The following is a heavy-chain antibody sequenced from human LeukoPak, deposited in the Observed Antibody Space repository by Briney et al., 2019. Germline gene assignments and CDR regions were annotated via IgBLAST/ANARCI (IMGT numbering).Heavy chain of an antibody. J-gene: IGHJ5*02. Sequence: TGGSLRLSCAASGFTLSSYAMSWVRRAPGRGLEGVSAIGGGGDSTYYADSVKGRFTITRDNSKNTLFLQMNSLRAEDTAVYYCAKGESDYYGSGLYNWFGAWGQGTLVTVSS. CDR2: IGGGGDST. D-gene: IGHD3-10*01. V-gene: IGHV3-23*01. CDR1: GFTLSSYA. CDR3: AKGESDYYGSGLYNWFGA.